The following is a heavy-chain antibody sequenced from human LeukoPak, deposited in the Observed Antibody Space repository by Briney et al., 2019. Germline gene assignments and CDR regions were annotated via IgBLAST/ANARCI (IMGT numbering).Heavy chain of an antibody. CDR1: GYSISSGYY. J-gene: IGHJ5*02. V-gene: IGHV4-38-2*02. Sequence: SETLSLTCTVSGYSISSGYYWGWIRQPPGKGLEWIGGIYHSGSTYYNPSLKSRVTISVDTSKNQFSLKLSSVTAADTAVYYCARDIRDWFDPWGQGTLVTVSS. CDR3: ARDIRDWFDP. CDR2: IYHSGST.